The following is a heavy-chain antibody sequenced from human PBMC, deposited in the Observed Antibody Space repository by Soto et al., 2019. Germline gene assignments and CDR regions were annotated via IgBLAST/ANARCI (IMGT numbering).Heavy chain of an antibody. Sequence: ASVKVSCKASGYTFTSYYMHWVRQAPGQGLEWMGIINPSGGSTSYAQKFQGRVTMTRDTSTSTVYMELSSLRSEDTAVYYCTTNWRYFDWLYRAEYFQHWGQGTLVTVSS. V-gene: IGHV1-46*01. J-gene: IGHJ1*01. D-gene: IGHD3-9*01. CDR1: GYTFTSYY. CDR3: TTNWRYFDWLYRAEYFQH. CDR2: INPSGGST.